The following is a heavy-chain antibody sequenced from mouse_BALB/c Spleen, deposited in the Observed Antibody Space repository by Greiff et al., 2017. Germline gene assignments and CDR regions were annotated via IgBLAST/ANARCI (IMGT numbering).Heavy chain of an antibody. CDR1: GYSITSGYY. V-gene: IGHV3-6*02. CDR3: ARGGAMDY. Sequence: VQLQQSGPGLVKPSQSLSLTCSVTGYSITSGYYWNWIRQFPGNKLEWMGYISYDGSNNYNPSLKNRISTTRDTSKNQFFLKLNSVTTEDTATYYCARGGAMDYWGQGTSVTVSS. J-gene: IGHJ4*01. CDR2: ISYDGSN.